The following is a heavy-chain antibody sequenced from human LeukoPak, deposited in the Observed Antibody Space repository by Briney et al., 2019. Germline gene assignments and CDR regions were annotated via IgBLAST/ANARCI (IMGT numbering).Heavy chain of an antibody. D-gene: IGHD6-13*01. V-gene: IGHV1-2*02. CDR3: ARVGSSSWSDAFDI. J-gene: IGHJ3*02. CDR1: GYSFTGYY. Sequence: ASVKVSCKASGYSFTGYYMHSVRQAPGQGLEWMGWINPNSGGTNYAQKFQGRVTMTRDTSISTAYMELSRLRSDDTAVYYCARVGSSSWSDAFDIWGQGTMVTVSS. CDR2: INPNSGGT.